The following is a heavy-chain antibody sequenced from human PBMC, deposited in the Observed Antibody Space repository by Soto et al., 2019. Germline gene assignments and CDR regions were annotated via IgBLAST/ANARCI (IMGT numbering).Heavy chain of an antibody. Sequence: GGSLRLSCAASGFSFSDYGMHWVRQAPGKGLEWVALIYYDGSNEHYADSVQGRFTISRDNSKNTLYLQMNSLRAEDTAVYYCARDRGRDSDAFDIWGQGTVVTVSS. J-gene: IGHJ3*02. CDR3: ARDRGRDSDAFDI. CDR1: GFSFSDYG. CDR2: IYYDGSNE. V-gene: IGHV3-33*08. D-gene: IGHD3-10*01.